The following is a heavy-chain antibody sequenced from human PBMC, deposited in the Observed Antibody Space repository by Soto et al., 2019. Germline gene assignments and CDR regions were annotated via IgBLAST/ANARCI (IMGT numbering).Heavy chain of an antibody. CDR2: ISSSGSTI. V-gene: IGHV3-11*01. D-gene: IGHD3-22*01. CDR3: ARDSIYEATLPYYYGMDL. J-gene: IGHJ6*02. CDR1: GFTFSDYY. Sequence: GGSLRLSCAASGFTFSDYYMSWIRQAPGKGLEWVSYISSSGSTIYYADSVKGRFTISRDNAKNSLYLQMNSLRAEDTAVYYCARDSIYEATLPYYYGMDLWGQGTTVTVSS.